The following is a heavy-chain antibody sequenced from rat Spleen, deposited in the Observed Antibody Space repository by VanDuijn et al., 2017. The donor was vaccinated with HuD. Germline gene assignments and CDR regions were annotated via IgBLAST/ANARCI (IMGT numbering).Heavy chain of an antibody. CDR3: ARRHYGYTDYFDY. Sequence: EVQLVESGGGLVQPGRSLKLSCAASGFTFSDYGVAWVRQAPTTGLEWVAYISYDGDTTYYRDSVKGRFTISRDNVLGTLHLQMDSLRSEDTATYYCARRHYGYTDYFDYWGQGVMVTVSS. CDR2: ISYDGDTT. CDR1: GFTFSDYG. J-gene: IGHJ2*01. V-gene: IGHV5-29*01. D-gene: IGHD1-9*01.